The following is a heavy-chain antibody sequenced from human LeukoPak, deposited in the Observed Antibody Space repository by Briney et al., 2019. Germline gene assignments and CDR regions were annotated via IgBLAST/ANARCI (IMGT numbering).Heavy chain of an antibody. V-gene: IGHV1-46*01. D-gene: IGHD1-14*01. Sequence: ASVKVSCRASGYTFTNFYLHWVRQAPGQGLEWMGIINPTTGSTTYAQKLQGRVTMTRDMSTSTVYMELSSLRSEDTAVYFCARDLNPQSIGMRAFDIWGQGTMVTASS. CDR2: INPTTGST. J-gene: IGHJ3*02. CDR1: GYTFTNFY. CDR3: ARDLNPQSIGMRAFDI.